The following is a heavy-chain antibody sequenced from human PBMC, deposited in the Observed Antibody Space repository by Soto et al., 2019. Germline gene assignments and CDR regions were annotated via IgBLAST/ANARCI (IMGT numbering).Heavy chain of an antibody. V-gene: IGHV1-18*01. D-gene: IGHD3-10*01. CDR3: ARVYRITMVRGELSEY. CDR1: GYTFTSYG. CDR2: ISAYNGNT. J-gene: IGHJ4*02. Sequence: QVQLVQSGAEVKKPGASVKVSCKASGYTFTSYGISWVRQAPGHGLEWMGWISAYNGNTNYAQKLQGRVTMTTDTSTSPAYMELRRLRSDDTAVYYCARVYRITMVRGELSEYWGQGTLVTVSS.